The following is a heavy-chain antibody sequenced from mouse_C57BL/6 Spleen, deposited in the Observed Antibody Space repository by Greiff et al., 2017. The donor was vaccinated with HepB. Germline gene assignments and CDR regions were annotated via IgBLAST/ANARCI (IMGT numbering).Heavy chain of an antibody. CDR3: AKNGDWGFDY. D-gene: IGHD4-1*01. V-gene: IGHV2-5*01. J-gene: IGHJ2*01. CDR2: IWRGGST. CDR1: GFSFTSYG. Sequence: QVQLQQSGPGLVQPSQSLSITCTVSGFSFTSYGIHWVRQSPGKGLEWLGVIWRGGSTDYNAAFMSRLSITKDNSKSEVFFKMHSLQADDTAIYYCAKNGDWGFDYWGQGTTLTVSS.